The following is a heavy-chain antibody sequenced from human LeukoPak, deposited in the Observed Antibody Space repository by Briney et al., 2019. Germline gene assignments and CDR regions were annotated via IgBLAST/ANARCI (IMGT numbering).Heavy chain of an antibody. J-gene: IGHJ4*02. CDR3: AKAHYYDSSGYLDY. Sequence: AISGSGGSTYYADSVKGRFTISRDNSKNTLYLQMNSLRAEDTAVYYCAKAHYYDSSGYLDYWGQGTLVTVSS. CDR2: ISGSGGST. D-gene: IGHD3-22*01. V-gene: IGHV3-23*01.